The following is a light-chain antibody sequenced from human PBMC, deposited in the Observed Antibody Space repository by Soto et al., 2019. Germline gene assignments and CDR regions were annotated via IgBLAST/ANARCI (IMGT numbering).Light chain of an antibody. CDR1: SSDAGAFGF. CDR2: YTS. CDR3: AAWDDSLNGYV. J-gene: IGLJ1*01. Sequence: QSVLAQPRSVSGSPGQSVTISCTRTSSDAGAFGFVSWFQQHPGKAPKLIMYYTSERPSGVPDRFSGSKSGNTVSLTISGLQAEDEADYYCAAWDDSLNGYVFGTGTKLTVL. V-gene: IGLV2-11*01.